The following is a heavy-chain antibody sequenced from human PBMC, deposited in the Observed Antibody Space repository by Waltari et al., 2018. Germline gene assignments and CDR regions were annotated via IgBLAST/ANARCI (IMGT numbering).Heavy chain of an antibody. CDR3: IRDLAGAWGR. CDR1: GFIFRNYW. CDR2: INEDGTTT. V-gene: IGHV3-74*03. Sequence: DVQLVESGGGLVQPGGSLRLSRVDSGFIFRNYWMHWVRQVPGKGLLWVARINEDGTTTTYADSVRGRFAIYRDNARSTLYLQMNSLRVEDTTIYYCIRDLAGAWGRWGQGTLVTVSS. J-gene: IGHJ1*01. D-gene: IGHD1-26*01.